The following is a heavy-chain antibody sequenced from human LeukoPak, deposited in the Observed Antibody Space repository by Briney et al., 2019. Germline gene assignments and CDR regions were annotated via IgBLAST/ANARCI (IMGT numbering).Heavy chain of an antibody. Sequence: SETLSLTCTVSGGSISSSSYYWGWIRQPPGKGLEWIGSIYYSGSTYYNPSLKSRVTISVDTSKNQFSLKLSSVTAADTAVYYCASPGYCSSTSCYTSLGYYYYGMDVWGQGTTVTVSS. CDR3: ASPGYCSSTSCYTSLGYYYYGMDV. CDR2: IYYSGST. J-gene: IGHJ6*02. CDR1: GGSISSSSYY. D-gene: IGHD2-2*02. V-gene: IGHV4-39*01.